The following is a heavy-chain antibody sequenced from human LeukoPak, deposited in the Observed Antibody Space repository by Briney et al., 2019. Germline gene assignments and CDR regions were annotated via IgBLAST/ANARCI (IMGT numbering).Heavy chain of an antibody. Sequence: GGSLRLSCAASGLTGRSKYMSWVRQAPGKGLEWVSVIYSGGSTYYADSVKGRFTISRDNSKNTLYLQMNSLRAEDTAVYYCARELLRFLEWGGAFDIWGQGTMVTVSS. CDR1: GLTGRSKY. D-gene: IGHD3-3*01. V-gene: IGHV3-66*02. J-gene: IGHJ3*02. CDR2: IYSGGST. CDR3: ARELLRFLEWGGAFDI.